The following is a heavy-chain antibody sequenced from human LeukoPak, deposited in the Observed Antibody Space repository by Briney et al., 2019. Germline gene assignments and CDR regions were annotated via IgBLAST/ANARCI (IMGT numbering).Heavy chain of an antibody. CDR2: VYTSGST. CDR1: RGCISRYY. Sequence: SEALSVTCTVSRGCISRYYWRWIRQPPGKGLEWIGYVYTSGSTNYNPSLKSQVTISVDTSKNQFSLKLSSVTAADTAVYYCASSTYCGGDCYFWDYFDYWGQGTLVTVSS. J-gene: IGHJ4*02. CDR3: ASSTYCGGDCYFWDYFDY. V-gene: IGHV4-4*09. D-gene: IGHD2-21*02.